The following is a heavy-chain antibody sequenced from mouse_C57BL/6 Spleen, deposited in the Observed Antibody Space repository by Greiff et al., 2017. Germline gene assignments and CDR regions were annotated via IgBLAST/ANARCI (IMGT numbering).Heavy chain of an antibody. CDR3: ARFYYYGSRGYFDV. CDR1: GYTFTSYW. V-gene: IGHV1-72*01. CDR2: IDPNSGGT. Sequence: QVHVMQPGAELVKPGASVKLSCKASGYTFTSYWMHWVKQRPGRGLEWIGRIDPNSGGTTYNEKFKSKATLTVDKPSSTAYMQLSSLISEDCAVYESARFYYYGSRGYFDVWGTGTTVTVSS. J-gene: IGHJ1*03. D-gene: IGHD1-1*01.